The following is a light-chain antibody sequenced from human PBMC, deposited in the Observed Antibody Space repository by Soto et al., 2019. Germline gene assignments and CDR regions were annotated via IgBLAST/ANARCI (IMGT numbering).Light chain of an antibody. Sequence: QSVLTQPRSVSGSPGQSVAISCAGTSSDVGRYNYVSWYQQYPGKAPKLIIYDVTKRPSGVPDRFSGSKSGNTASLTISGLQAGDEADYYCCSFAGLFGGGTKLTVL. V-gene: IGLV2-11*01. CDR3: CSFAGL. J-gene: IGLJ2*01. CDR1: SSDVGRYNY. CDR2: DVT.